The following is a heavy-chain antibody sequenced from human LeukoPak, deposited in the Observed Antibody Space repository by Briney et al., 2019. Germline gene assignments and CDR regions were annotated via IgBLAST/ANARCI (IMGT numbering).Heavy chain of an antibody. CDR3: ARDVTIFGVERYNWFDP. Sequence: PSETLSLTCIVSGGSISSGSYYWSWIRQPAGKGLEWIGRIYTSGSTNYNPSLKSRVTISVDTSKNQFSLKLSSVTAADTAVYYCARDVTIFGVERYNWFDPWGQGTLVTVSS. J-gene: IGHJ5*02. CDR2: IYTSGST. CDR1: GGSISSGSYY. V-gene: IGHV4-61*02. D-gene: IGHD3-3*01.